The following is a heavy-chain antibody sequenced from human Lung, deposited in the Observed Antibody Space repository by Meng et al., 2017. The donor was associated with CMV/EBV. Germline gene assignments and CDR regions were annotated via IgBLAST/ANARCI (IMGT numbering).Heavy chain of an antibody. D-gene: IGHD3-3*01. CDR3: ARSDFWSGYGMDV. CDR2: IYYSGST. CDR1: GGSISSYY. Sequence: LXCTVSGGSISSYYWSGIRQPPGKGLEWIGYIYYSGSTNYNPSLKSRVTISVDTSKNQFSLKLSSVTAADTAVYYCARSDFWSGYGMDVWGQGTTVTVSS. J-gene: IGHJ6*02. V-gene: IGHV4-59*01.